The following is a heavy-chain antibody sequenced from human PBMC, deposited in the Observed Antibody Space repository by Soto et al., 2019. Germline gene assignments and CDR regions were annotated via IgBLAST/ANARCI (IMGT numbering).Heavy chain of an antibody. V-gene: IGHV3-21*01. CDR2: ISSSSSYI. J-gene: IGHJ4*02. CDR1: GFTFSSYS. CDR3: ARNQGQDGDSFDY. D-gene: IGHD4-17*01. Sequence: PGGSMRLSCAASGFTFSSYSMNWVRQAPGKGLEWVSSISSSSSYIYYADSVKGRFTISRDNAKNSLYLQMNSLRAEDTAVHYYARNQGQDGDSFDYWGQGTLVTVSS.